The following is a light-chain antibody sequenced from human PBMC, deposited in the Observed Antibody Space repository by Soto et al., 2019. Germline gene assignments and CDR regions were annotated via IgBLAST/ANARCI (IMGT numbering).Light chain of an antibody. CDR2: AAS. CDR1: QSISSY. CDR3: QQYNSYSPAT. V-gene: IGKV1-39*01. Sequence: DIQISQSPSSLSASVVDRLTITCRASQSISSYLNWYQQKPGKAPKLLIYAASSLQSGVPSRFSGSGSGTDFTLTISSLQPEDFATYYCQQYNSYSPATFGQGTKVDIK. J-gene: IGKJ1*01.